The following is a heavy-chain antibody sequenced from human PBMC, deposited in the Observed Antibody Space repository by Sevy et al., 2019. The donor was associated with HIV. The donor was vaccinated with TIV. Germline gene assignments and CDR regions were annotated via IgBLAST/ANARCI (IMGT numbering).Heavy chain of an antibody. CDR3: ARWVTTVTTTGQGPPLYYYYGMDV. CDR1: GYTFTGYY. D-gene: IGHD4-17*01. CDR2: INPNSGGT. J-gene: IGHJ6*02. V-gene: IGHV1-2*02. Sequence: ASVKVSCKASGYTFTGYYMHWVRQAPGQGLEWMGWINPNSGGTNYAQTFQGRVTMTRDTSISTAYMELSRLRSDDTAVYYCARWVTTVTTTGQGPPLYYYYGMDVWGQGTTVTVSS.